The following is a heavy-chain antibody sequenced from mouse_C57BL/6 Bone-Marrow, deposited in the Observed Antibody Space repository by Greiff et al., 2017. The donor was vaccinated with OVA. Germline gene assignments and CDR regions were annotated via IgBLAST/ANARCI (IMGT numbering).Heavy chain of an antibody. CDR2: ISYDGSN. CDR3: ARVAY. Sequence: EVKLMESGPGLVKPSQSLSLTCSVTGYSITSGYYWNWIRQFPGNKLEWMGYISYDGSNNYNPSLKNRISITRDTSKNQFFLKLNSVTTEDTATYYCARVAYWGQGTLVTVSA. J-gene: IGHJ3*01. V-gene: IGHV3-6*01. CDR1: GYSITSGYY.